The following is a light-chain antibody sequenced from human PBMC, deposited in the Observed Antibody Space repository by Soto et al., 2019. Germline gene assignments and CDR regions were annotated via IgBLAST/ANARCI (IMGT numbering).Light chain of an antibody. V-gene: IGLV1-40*01. CDR1: SSNIGAHYD. Sequence: QSVLTQPPSVSGAPGQRVTISCTGSSSNIGAHYDVHWYQQLPGTAPKLLIYGNNNRPSGVPDRFSASKSGTSASLAITGLQAEDEADYFCQSYDSSLTAVVFGGGTKVTVL. CDR2: GNN. CDR3: QSYDSSLTAVV. J-gene: IGLJ2*01.